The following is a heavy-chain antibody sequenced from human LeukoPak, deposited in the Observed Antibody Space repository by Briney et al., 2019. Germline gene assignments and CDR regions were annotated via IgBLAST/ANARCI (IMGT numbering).Heavy chain of an antibody. CDR2: ISYDGSNK. D-gene: IGHD6-6*01. CDR3: ARERSIAAGDPIDY. V-gene: IGHV3-30-3*01. Sequence: QSGGSLRLSCAASGFTFSSYAMHWVRQAPGKGLEWVAVISYDGSNKYYADSVKGRFTISRDNSKNTLYLQMNSLRAEDTAVYYCARERSIAAGDPIDYWGQGTLVTVSS. J-gene: IGHJ4*02. CDR1: GFTFSSYA.